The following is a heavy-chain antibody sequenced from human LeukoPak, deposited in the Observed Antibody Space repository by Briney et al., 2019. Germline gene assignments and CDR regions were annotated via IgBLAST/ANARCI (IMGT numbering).Heavy chain of an antibody. CDR2: INHTRST. V-gene: IGHV4-34*01. CDR1: GWIFSGYY. D-gene: IGHD2-2*01. J-gene: IGHJ4*02. CDR3: ARYCSSSSCPSNGGLDY. Sequence: SGTLSLTCAVCGWIFSGYYWSWIRQPPGKGLEWIGEINHTRSTYYSPYLKSRVTRSVDPSKSQLSLKLRSVTAADTAVYYCARYCSSSSCPSNGGLDYWGQGTLVTVSS.